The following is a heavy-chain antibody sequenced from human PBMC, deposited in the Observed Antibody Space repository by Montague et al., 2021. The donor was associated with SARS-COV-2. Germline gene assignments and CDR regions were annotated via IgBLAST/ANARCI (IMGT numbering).Heavy chain of an antibody. D-gene: IGHD2-15*01. CDR3: ARENRVYWSGGSCSHGGFDL. CDR1: GGSISSSSYY. Sequence: SETLSLTCTVSGGSISSSSYYWGWIRQPPGKGLEWIGSIYYSGSTYYNPSLKSRVTISVDTSKNQFSLKLSSVTAADTAVYYCARENRVYWSGGSCSHGGFDLWGRGTMVTVSS. CDR2: IYYSGST. J-gene: IGHJ5*02. V-gene: IGHV4-39*07.